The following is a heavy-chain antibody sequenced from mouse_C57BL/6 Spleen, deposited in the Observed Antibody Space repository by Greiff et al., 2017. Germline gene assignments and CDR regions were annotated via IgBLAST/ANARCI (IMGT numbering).Heavy chain of an antibody. J-gene: IGHJ2*01. CDR2: ISSGSSTI. D-gene: IGHD1-1*01. CDR1: GFTFSDYG. Sequence: EVQVVESGGGLVKPGGSLKLSCAASGFTFSDYGMHWVRQAPEKGLEWVAYISSGSSTIYYADNVKGRFTISRYNAKNTLFLQMTSLRSEDTAVYYCAREIYYYGSSYFFDYWGQGTTLTVSS. V-gene: IGHV5-17*01. CDR3: AREIYYYGSSYFFDY.